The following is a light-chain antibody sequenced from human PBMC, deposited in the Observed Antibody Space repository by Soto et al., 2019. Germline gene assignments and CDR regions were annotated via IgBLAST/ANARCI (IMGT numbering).Light chain of an antibody. V-gene: IGKV1-5*03. CDR2: KAS. J-gene: IGKJ1*01. Sequence: DVQVTQSPSSLSASVGDRVTITCRASHSISIWLAWDQQKPGKAQKILIYKASSLESGVPSRFSGSGSETEFTLTISILQLDDFATYVCQQYRTDTLRTFGQGTKVDIK. CDR1: HSISIW. CDR3: QQYRTDTLRT.